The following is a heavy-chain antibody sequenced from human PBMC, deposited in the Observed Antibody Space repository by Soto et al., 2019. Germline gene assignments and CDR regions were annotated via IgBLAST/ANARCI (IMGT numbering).Heavy chain of an antibody. D-gene: IGHD2-15*01. CDR2: ISSGSGTI. J-gene: IGHJ6*01. CDR1: GFTFSSYN. Sequence: DVQLVESGGGLVQPGGSLRLSCAASGFTFSSYNMNWVRQAPGKGLEWVSYISSGSGTIYYADSVKGRFTISRDNAKNSLYLQMDSLRDEDTAVYYCAKNLPNCSGGSCYSVYYYGMDVW. CDR3: AKNLPNCSGGSCYSVYYYGMDV. V-gene: IGHV3-48*02.